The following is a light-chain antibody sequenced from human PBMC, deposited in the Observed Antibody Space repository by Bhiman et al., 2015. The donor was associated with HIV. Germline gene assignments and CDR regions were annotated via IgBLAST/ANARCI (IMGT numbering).Light chain of an antibody. CDR3: QVWDSSSGYVV. J-gene: IGLJ2*01. CDR2: YDT. Sequence: SYVLTQPPSVSVAPGKTARITCGGNNIGSKSVHWYQQKPGQAPVLVIDYDTDRPSGIPERFSGSNSGNTVTLTINRVEAGDEADYYCQVWDSSSGYVVFGGGTKLTVL. V-gene: IGLV3-21*04. CDR1: NIGSKS.